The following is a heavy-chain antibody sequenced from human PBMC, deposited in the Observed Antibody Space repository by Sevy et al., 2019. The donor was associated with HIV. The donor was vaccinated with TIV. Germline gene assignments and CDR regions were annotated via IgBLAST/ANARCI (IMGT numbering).Heavy chain of an antibody. D-gene: IGHD4-17*01. V-gene: IGHV3-49*04. CDR2: IRSKAYGGTT. Sequence: GGSLRLSCTASGFTFGDYAMSWVRQAPGKGLEWVGFIRSKAYGGTTEYAASVKGRFTISRDDSKSIAYLQMNSLKTEDTAVYYCTRVLSHDYGGNLPSYWGQGTLVTVSS. J-gene: IGHJ4*02. CDR3: TRVLSHDYGGNLPSY. CDR1: GFTFGDYA.